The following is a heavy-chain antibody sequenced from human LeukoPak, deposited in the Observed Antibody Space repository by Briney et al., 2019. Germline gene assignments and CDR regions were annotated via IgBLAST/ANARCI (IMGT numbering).Heavy chain of an antibody. CDR2: IYTSGST. V-gene: IGHV4-61*02. CDR3: AREDSVLLWFGELFNYFDY. D-gene: IGHD3-10*01. Sequence: PSETLSLTCTVSGGSISSGSYYWSWIRQPAGKGLEWIGRIYTSGSTNYNPSLKSRVTISVDTSKNQFSLKLSSVTAADTAVYYCAREDSVLLWFGELFNYFDYWGQGTLVTVSS. CDR1: GGSISSGSYY. J-gene: IGHJ4*02.